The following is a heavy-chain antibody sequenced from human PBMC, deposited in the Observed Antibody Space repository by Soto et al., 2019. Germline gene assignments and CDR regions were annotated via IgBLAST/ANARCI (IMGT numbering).Heavy chain of an antibody. CDR1: GGSINTVNYF. CDR2: IYNGGST. J-gene: IGHJ4*02. Sequence: QVQLQESGPGLVKPSQTLSLTCTVSGGSINTVNYFWSWIRQSPDKGLEWIGHIYNGGSTNNNPCPKARVTIPGDTSRNQSSLRLTSVNAADTAVYYGTRGPSGDKVAYWGQGTLVTVSS. V-gene: IGHV4-30-4*01. CDR3: TRGPSGDKVAY. D-gene: IGHD7-27*01.